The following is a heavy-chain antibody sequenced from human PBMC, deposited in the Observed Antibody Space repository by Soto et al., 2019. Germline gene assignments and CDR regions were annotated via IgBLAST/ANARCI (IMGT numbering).Heavy chain of an antibody. Sequence: GGSLRLSCAASGFTFSSYWMHWVRQAPGKGLVWVSRINSDGSSTSYADSVKGRFTISRDNAKNTLYLQMNSLRAEDTAVYYCARTSGYHYYGMDVWGQGTTVTVSS. CDR1: GFTFSSYW. CDR2: INSDGSST. CDR3: ARTSGYHYYGMDV. D-gene: IGHD3-3*01. V-gene: IGHV3-74*01. J-gene: IGHJ6*02.